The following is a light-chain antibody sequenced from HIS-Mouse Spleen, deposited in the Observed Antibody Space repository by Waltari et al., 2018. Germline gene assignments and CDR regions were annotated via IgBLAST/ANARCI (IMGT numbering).Light chain of an antibody. CDR3: AAWDDSLNGPV. V-gene: IGLV1-44*01. CDR1: SSNIGSNT. Sequence: QSVLTQPPSASGTPGQRVTISCSGSSSNIGSNTVNWYQQLPGTAPKLLIYSKNQRHSGVPDRFSGSKSGTAASLGISGLQSEDEADYYGAAWDDSLNGPVFGGGTKLTVL. CDR2: SKN. J-gene: IGLJ3*02.